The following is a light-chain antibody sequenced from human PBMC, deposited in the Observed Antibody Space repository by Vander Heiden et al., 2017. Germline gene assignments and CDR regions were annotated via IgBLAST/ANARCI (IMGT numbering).Light chain of an antibody. J-gene: IGLJ2*01. V-gene: IGLV1-40*01. Sequence: QSVLTQPHSVSGAPGQRVTISCTGSSSNIGAGLDIHWYRHLPGTAPKLLIYGNSKRPSGVPDRFSGSKSGTSASLAVTGLQAEDEADYYCQSYDNSLKSVVFGGGTKLTVL. CDR3: QSYDNSLKSVV. CDR2: GNS. CDR1: SSNIGAGLD.